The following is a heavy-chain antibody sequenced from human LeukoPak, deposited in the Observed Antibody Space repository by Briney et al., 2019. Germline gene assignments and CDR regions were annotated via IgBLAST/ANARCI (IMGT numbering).Heavy chain of an antibody. D-gene: IGHD6-19*01. V-gene: IGHV1-69*01. J-gene: IGHJ4*02. CDR1: GRTFSSYA. CDR2: IIPIFCTA. CDR3: AREGDSSGWYLDFDY. Sequence: SVKVSCKASGRTFSSYAISWVRQAPGQGLEWMGGIIPIFCTAHYAQKFKGRVTITADESTSTAYMELSSLRSEDTAVYYCAREGDSSGWYLDFDYWGQGTLVTVSS.